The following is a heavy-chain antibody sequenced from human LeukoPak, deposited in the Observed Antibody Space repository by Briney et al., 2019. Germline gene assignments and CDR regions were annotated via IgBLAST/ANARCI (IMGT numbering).Heavy chain of an antibody. CDR3: ARDRFRVVPAAIPDY. CDR2: INPNSGGT. V-gene: IGHV1-2*02. D-gene: IGHD2-2*02. J-gene: IGHJ4*02. CDR1: GYTFTGYY. Sequence: ASVKVSCKASGYTFTGYYMHWVRQAPGQGLEWMGWINPNSGGTNYAQKFQGRVTMTRDTSISTAYMELSRLRSDDTAVYYCARDRFRVVPAAIPDYWGQGNLVTVYS.